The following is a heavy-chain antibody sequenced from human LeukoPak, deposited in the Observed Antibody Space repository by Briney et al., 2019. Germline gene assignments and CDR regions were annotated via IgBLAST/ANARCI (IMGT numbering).Heavy chain of an antibody. V-gene: IGHV1-46*01. Sequence: ASVKVSCKASGYTFTSYYMHWVRQAPGQGLEWMGIINPSGGSTSYAQKFQGRVTITRDTSTSTVYMELSSLRSEDTAVYYCAKAVAGPPGQYYFDYWGQGTLVTVSS. CDR2: INPSGGST. J-gene: IGHJ4*02. CDR1: GYTFTSYY. D-gene: IGHD6-19*01. CDR3: AKAVAGPPGQYYFDY.